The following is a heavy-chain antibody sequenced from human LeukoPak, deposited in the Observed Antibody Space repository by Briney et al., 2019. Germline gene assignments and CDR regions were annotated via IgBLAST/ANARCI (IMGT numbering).Heavy chain of an antibody. CDR1: GFTFSGSA. J-gene: IGHJ5*02. CDR3: TKGTGFDP. Sequence: PGGSLRLSCAASGFTFSGSAMHWVRQASGKGLEWVGRIRSKANSYATAYAASVKGRFTISRDDSKNTAYLQMNSLKTEDTAVYSCTKGTGFDPWGQGTLVTVSS. D-gene: IGHD1-1*01. CDR2: IRSKANSYAT. V-gene: IGHV3-73*01.